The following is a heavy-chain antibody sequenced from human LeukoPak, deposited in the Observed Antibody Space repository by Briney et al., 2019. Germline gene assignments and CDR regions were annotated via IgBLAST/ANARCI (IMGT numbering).Heavy chain of an antibody. CDR1: GFTFSSYS. CDR2: ISSSSSYI. CDR3: ARDLYGGNSGVFDY. V-gene: IGHV3-21*01. J-gene: IGHJ4*02. D-gene: IGHD4-23*01. Sequence: GGSLRLSCAASGFTFSSYSMNWVRQAPGKGLEWVSSISSSSSYIYYADSVKGRFTISRDNAKNSLYLQMNSLRAEDTAVYYCARDLYGGNSGVFDYWGQGTLVTVSS.